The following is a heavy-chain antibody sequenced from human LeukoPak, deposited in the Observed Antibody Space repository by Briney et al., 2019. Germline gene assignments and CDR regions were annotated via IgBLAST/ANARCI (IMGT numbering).Heavy chain of an antibody. V-gene: IGHV1-69*05. CDR2: IIPIFGTA. CDR1: GYTFTSYG. CDR3: ALARGGYYYVGFDY. D-gene: IGHD3-22*01. Sequence: SVKVSCKASGYTFTSYGISWVRQAPGQGLEWMGGIIPIFGTANYAQKFQGRVTITTDESTSTAYMELSSLRSEDTAVYYCALARGGYYYVGFDYWGQGTLVTVSS. J-gene: IGHJ4*02.